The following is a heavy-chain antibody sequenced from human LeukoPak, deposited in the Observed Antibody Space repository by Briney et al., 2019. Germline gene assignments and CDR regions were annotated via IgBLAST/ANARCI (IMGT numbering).Heavy chain of an antibody. V-gene: IGHV3-23*01. Sequence: GGSLRLSCATSGFAFSNYDMILVHQAPGKGLEWVSSIRGTGGGGNTYSADSVKGRFTTSRDDSKSTLFLQMHSLTGEDTAVYYCTRNGGGLGYWGQGALVIVSS. CDR1: GFAFSNYD. J-gene: IGHJ4*02. CDR3: TRNGGGLGY. CDR2: IRGTGGGGNT. D-gene: IGHD3-16*01.